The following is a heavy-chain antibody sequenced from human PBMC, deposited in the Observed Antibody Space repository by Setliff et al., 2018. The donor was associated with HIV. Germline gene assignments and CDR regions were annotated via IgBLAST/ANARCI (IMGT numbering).Heavy chain of an antibody. Sequence: GGSLRLSCVPSGFTFTNYAMTWVRQAPGKGLEWVSSISSSSSYIYYADSVKGRFTISRDNAKNSLYLQMNSLRAEDTAVYYCARGYYDSRGYYYPFDYWGQGTLVTVSS. CDR3: ARGYYDSRGYYYPFDY. CDR1: GFTFTNYA. CDR2: ISSSSSYI. V-gene: IGHV3-21*01. J-gene: IGHJ4*02. D-gene: IGHD3-22*01.